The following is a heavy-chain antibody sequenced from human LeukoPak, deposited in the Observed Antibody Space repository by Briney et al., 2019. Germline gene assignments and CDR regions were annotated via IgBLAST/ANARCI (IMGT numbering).Heavy chain of an antibody. D-gene: IGHD3-10*01. J-gene: IGHJ4*02. Sequence: ASVKVSCKASGYTFTGYYMHWVRQAPGQGLEWMGRINPNSGGTNYAQKFQGRVTMTRDTSISTAYMELSRLRSDDTAVYYCARETVRGVINSLFYCWGQGTLVTVSS. CDR1: GYTFTGYY. CDR3: ARETVRGVINSLFYC. CDR2: INPNSGGT. V-gene: IGHV1-2*06.